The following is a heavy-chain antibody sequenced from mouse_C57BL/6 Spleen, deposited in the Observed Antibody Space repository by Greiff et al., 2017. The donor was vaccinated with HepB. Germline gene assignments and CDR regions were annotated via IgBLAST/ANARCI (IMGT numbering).Heavy chain of an antibody. V-gene: IGHV3-2*02. CDR2: ISYSGST. CDR1: GYSITSGYG. Sequence: EVQLQQSGPGLVKPSQSLSLTCTVTGYSITSGYGWNWIRQFPGNKLEWMGYISYSGSTNYNPSLKSRISITRDTSKNQFVLQLNSVTTEDTATYDCARTARIKYWGQGTTLTVS. J-gene: IGHJ2*01. D-gene: IGHD1-2*01. CDR3: ARTARIKY.